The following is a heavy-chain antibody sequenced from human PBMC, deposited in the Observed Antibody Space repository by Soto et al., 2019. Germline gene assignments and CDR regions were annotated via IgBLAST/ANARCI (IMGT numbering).Heavy chain of an antibody. Sequence: GGSLRLSCAASGFTFSSYSMNWVRQAPGKGLEWVSSISSSSSYIYYADSVKGRFTISRDNAKNSLYLQMNSLRAEDTAVYYCARGQVEMATISAFDIWGQGTMVTVSS. V-gene: IGHV3-21*01. CDR2: ISSSSSYI. CDR3: ARGQVEMATISAFDI. J-gene: IGHJ3*02. CDR1: GFTFSSYS. D-gene: IGHD5-12*01.